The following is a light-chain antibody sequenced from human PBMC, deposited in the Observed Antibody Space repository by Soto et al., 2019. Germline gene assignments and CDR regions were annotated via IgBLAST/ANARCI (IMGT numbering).Light chain of an antibody. Sequence: QSVLTQPPSASGTPGQRVTISCSGSSSNIGANSVSWYQQLPGAAPKLLIYSSDKRPSGVPDRFSGSKSGTSGSLAISGLRSEDEAEYYCAAWDGSVSGGLFGGGTKLTVL. CDR1: SSNIGANS. V-gene: IGLV1-47*02. CDR2: SSD. J-gene: IGLJ2*01. CDR3: AAWDGSVSGGL.